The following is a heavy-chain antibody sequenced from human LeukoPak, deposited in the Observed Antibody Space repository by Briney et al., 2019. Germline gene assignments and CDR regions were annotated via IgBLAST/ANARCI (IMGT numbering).Heavy chain of an antibody. CDR1: GGTFSSDA. CDR3: ARLTYYDFWSGYLPSENNWFDP. CDR2: IIPIFGTA. J-gene: IGHJ5*02. Sequence: SVKVSCKASGGTFSSDAISWVRQAPGQGLEWMGGIIPIFGTANYAQKFQGRVTITADESTCTAYMELSSLRSEDTAVYYCARLTYYDFWSGYLPSENNWFDPWGQGTLVTVSS. V-gene: IGHV1-69*13. D-gene: IGHD3-3*01.